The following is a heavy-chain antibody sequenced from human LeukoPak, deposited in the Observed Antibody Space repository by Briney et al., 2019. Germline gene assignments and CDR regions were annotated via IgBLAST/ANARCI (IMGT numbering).Heavy chain of an antibody. D-gene: IGHD6-6*01. Sequence: PSQTLSLTCTVSGGSISSGGYYWSWIRQHPGKGLEWIGYIYYSGSTYYHPSLKSRVTISVDTSKNQFSLKLSSVTAADTAVYYCAREASRLGGGIAARLTYFDYGGQGTLVTVSS. CDR3: AREASRLGGGIAARLTYFDY. V-gene: IGHV4-31*03. CDR2: IYYSGST. J-gene: IGHJ4*02. CDR1: GGSISSGGYY.